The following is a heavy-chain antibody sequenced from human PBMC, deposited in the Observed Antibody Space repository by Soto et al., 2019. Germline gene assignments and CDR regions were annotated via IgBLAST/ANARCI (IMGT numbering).Heavy chain of an antibody. CDR1: GFTFSSYG. V-gene: IGHV3-30*18. D-gene: IGHD2-2*01. CDR2: ISYDGSNK. CDR3: AKDLGYCSSTSCRNLGFYYYYYGMDV. J-gene: IGHJ6*02. Sequence: PVGSLRLSCAASGFTFSSYGMHWVRQAPGKGLEWVAVISYDGSNKYYADSVKGRFTISRDNSKNTLYLQMNSLRAEDTAVYYCAKDLGYCSSTSCRNLGFYYYYYGMDVWGQGTTVTVSS.